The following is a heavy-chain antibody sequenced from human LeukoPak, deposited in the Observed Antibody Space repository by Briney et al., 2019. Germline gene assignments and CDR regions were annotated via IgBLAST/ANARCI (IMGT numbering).Heavy chain of an antibody. CDR2: IYYSGNT. CDR1: GGSISSSSHF. V-gene: IGHV4-39*01. D-gene: IGHD1-26*01. CDR3: ARWDRGAFDI. Sequence: SETLSLTCTVSGGSISSSSHFWSWIRQPPGKGLEWIGSIYYSGNTYYNSSLKSRVTISVDTSKNQFSLKLSSVTAADTAVYYCARWDRGAFDIWGQGTMVTVSS. J-gene: IGHJ3*02.